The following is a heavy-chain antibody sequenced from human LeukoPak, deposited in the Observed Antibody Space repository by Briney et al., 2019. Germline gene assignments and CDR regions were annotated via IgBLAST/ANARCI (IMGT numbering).Heavy chain of an antibody. J-gene: IGHJ4*02. CDR1: GFTFAKYA. Sequence: GGSLKLSCVGSGFTFAKYAMTWVREALGKGLEWVSVISGSGNVTYYAESVKGRFTISRDNSKRTLYLQMDSLRADDTAIYYCAKDRAGANWGQGTLVLVSS. V-gene: IGHV3-23*01. CDR2: ISGSGNVT. CDR3: AKDRAGAN.